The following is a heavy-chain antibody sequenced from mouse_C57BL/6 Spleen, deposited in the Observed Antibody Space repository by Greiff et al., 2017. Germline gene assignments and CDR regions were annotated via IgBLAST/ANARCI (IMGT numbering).Heavy chain of an antibody. V-gene: IGHV5-17*01. J-gene: IGHJ3*01. Sequence: EVKLVESGGGLVKPGGSLKLSCAASGFTFSDYGMHWVRQAPEKGLEWVAYISSGSSTIYYADTVKGRFTISRDNAKNSLFLQMTSLGSEDAAMDYCGGEEFFAYWGQGTLVTVSA. CDR3: GGEEFFAY. CDR2: ISSGSSTI. CDR1: GFTFSDYG.